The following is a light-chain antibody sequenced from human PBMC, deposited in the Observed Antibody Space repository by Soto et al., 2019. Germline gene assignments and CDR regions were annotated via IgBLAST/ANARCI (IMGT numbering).Light chain of an antibody. CDR2: GVS. J-gene: IGKJ4*01. CDR3: QQYGDSPLT. V-gene: IGKV3-20*01. Sequence: EIVLTQSPGTVSLSPGERATLSCRASQSVTNSYLAWYQQKPGRAPRLLIYGVSSRATGIPDRFSGSGAGTDFTLTISRLEPEDFAVYYCQQYGDSPLTFGGGTKVDIK. CDR1: QSVTNSY.